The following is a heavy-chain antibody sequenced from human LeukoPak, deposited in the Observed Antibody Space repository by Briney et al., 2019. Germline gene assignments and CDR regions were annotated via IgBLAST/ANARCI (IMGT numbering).Heavy chain of an antibody. CDR2: IKSDGRT. CDR1: GFTFSNYW. J-gene: IGHJ1*01. Sequence: GGSLRLSCASTGFTFSNYWMHWLRQAPGKGLVWVSRIKSDGRTNYADSVKGRFTISRGNAKNTVSLQMNSLRAEDTGVYYFARAPCEIGGDYPEYFRHCGQGTLVTVSS. V-gene: IGHV3-74*01. D-gene: IGHD2-21*01. CDR3: ARAPCEIGGDYPEYFRH.